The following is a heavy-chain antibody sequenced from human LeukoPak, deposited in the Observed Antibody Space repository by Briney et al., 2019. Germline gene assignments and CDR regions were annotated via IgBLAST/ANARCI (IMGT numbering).Heavy chain of an antibody. D-gene: IGHD3-22*01. CDR2: INPNSGGT. CDR1: GYTFTGYY. CDR3: ARDRRDYYDSSGYIFPPTAPDY. V-gene: IGHV1-2*06. Sequence: GASVKVSCKASGYTFTGYYMHWVRQAPGQGLEWMGRINPNSGGTNYAQKFQGRVTMTRDTSISTAYMELSRLRSDDTAVYYCARDRRDYYDSSGYIFPPTAPDYWGQGTLVTVSS. J-gene: IGHJ4*02.